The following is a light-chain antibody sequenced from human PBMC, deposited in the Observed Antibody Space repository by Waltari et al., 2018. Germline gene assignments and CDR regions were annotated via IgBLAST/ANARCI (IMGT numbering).Light chain of an antibody. J-gene: IGKJ2*01. V-gene: IGKV2-28*01. Sequence: DIVMTQSPLSLPVTPGEPASISCRSSQSLLHSNGYNYLDWYLQKPGQSPQLLIYLGSNRASGVPARFSGSGSGTDFTMRISRVEAEDVGICYCMEPLQTRTFGQGTKLEIK. CDR1: QSLLHSNGYNY. CDR3: MEPLQTRT. CDR2: LGS.